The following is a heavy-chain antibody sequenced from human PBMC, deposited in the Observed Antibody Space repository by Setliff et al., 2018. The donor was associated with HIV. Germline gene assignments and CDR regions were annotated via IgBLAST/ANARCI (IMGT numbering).Heavy chain of an antibody. D-gene: IGHD6-19*01. J-gene: IGHJ4*02. CDR2: INHSGST. V-gene: IGHV4-34*01. CDR1: GGSFSGYY. CDR3: AIRGSSGWYVGGYFDY. Sequence: KTSETLSLTCAVYGGSFSGYYWSWIRQPPGKGLEWIGEINHSGSTNYNPSLKSRVTISVDTSNNQFSLKLSSVTAADTAVYYCAIRGSSGWYVGGYFDYWGQGTLVTVSS.